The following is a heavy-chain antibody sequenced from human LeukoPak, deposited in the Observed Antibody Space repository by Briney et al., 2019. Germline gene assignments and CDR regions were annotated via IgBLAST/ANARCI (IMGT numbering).Heavy chain of an antibody. Sequence: ASVKVSCEASGYTFTGYYMHWVRQAPGQGLEWMGWINPNSGGTNYAQKFQGRVTMTRDTSISTAYMELSRLRSDDTAVYYCARDYDFWSGYYTGAFDIWGQGTMVTVSS. V-gene: IGHV1-2*02. CDR3: ARDYDFWSGYYTGAFDI. J-gene: IGHJ3*02. CDR2: INPNSGGT. D-gene: IGHD3-3*01. CDR1: GYTFTGYY.